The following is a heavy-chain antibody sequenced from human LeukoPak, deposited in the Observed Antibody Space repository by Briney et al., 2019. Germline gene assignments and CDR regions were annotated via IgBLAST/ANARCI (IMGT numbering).Heavy chain of an antibody. J-gene: IGHJ5*02. Sequence: QPGGSLRLSCVASGFAFSQFPVHWVRQAPGKRLEWVAFISHDGGNKKYGDSVKGRFTISRDNSKNTVYLQMSGLRAEDTAVYYCARSLVVGATYPYHWGQGTLVTVSS. CDR1: GFAFSQFP. D-gene: IGHD1-26*01. CDR3: ARSLVVGATYPYH. CDR2: ISHDGGNK. V-gene: IGHV3-30*03.